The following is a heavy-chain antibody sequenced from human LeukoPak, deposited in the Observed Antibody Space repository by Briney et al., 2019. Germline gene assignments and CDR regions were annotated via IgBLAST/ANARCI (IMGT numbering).Heavy chain of an antibody. V-gene: IGHV3-23*01. CDR2: ISGSGDTT. CDR1: GFTFSSYA. D-gene: IGHD6-19*01. CDR3: AKRAVAGTGRGFDI. Sequence: PGGSLRLSCAASGFTFSSYAMNWVRQAPGKGLEWVSLISGSGDTTDDADSVKGRFTISRDNSKNTLYLQINSLRADDTAVYYCAKRAVAGTGRGFDIWGQGTLVTVSS. J-gene: IGHJ3*02.